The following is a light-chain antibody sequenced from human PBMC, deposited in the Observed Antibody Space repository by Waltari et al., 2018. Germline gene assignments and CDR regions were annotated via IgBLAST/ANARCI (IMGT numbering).Light chain of an antibody. CDR1: SSDVGGYNY. V-gene: IGLV2-14*01. CDR3: SSYRTTNTWV. Sequence: QSALTQPASVSGSPGQSITISCTGTSSDVGGYNYVSWYQQRPGKAPELIIYEVNNRPSGVSNRWSGSKSGHTASLTISGLQPEDEADYYCSSYRTTNTWVFGGGTKLTVL. J-gene: IGLJ3*02. CDR2: EVN.